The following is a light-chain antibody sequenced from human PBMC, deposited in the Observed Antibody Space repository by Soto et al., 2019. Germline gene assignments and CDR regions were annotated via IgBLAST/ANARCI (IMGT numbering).Light chain of an antibody. CDR2: DTT. Sequence: QAVLTQEPSLTWSPGGTVTLTCVSSTGAVTNGHYPYWFQQKPGQAPRTLIYDTTNRHSWTPARFSGSLLGGKAALTLSGAQPEDEAEHYCLLSYNGPYVFGTGTKVTVL. V-gene: IGLV7-46*01. J-gene: IGLJ1*01. CDR3: LLSYNGPYV. CDR1: TGAVTNGHY.